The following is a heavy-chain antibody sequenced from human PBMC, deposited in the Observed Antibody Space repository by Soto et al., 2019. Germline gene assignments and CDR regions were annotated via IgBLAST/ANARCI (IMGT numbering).Heavy chain of an antibody. Sequence: QVQLVESGGGLVKPGGSLRLSCAASGFTFSDYYMSWIRQAPGKGLAWVSYISSSGSTIYYADSVKGRFTISRDNGKNSLYLQMNSLRAEDTAVYYCQPYLTGVITPVDYWGQGTLVTVSS. J-gene: IGHJ4*02. CDR2: ISSSGSTI. V-gene: IGHV3-11*01. D-gene: IGHD3-3*01. CDR3: QPYLTGVITPVDY. CDR1: GFTFSDYY.